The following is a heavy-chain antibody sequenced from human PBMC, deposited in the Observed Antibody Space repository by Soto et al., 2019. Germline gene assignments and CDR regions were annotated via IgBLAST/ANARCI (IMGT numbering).Heavy chain of an antibody. D-gene: IGHD6-13*01. Sequence: ASVKVSCKASGGTFSSYAISWVRQAPGQGLEWMGGIIPIFGTANYAQKFQGRVTITADESTSTAYMELSSLRSEDTAVYYCARDRSSSWPFDYWGQGTLVTVSS. CDR2: IIPIFGTA. V-gene: IGHV1-69*13. J-gene: IGHJ4*02. CDR3: ARDRSSSWPFDY. CDR1: GGTFSSYA.